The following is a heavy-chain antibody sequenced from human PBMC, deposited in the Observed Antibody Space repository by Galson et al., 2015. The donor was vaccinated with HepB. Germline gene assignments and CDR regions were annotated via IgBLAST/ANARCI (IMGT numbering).Heavy chain of an antibody. V-gene: IGHV3-48*03. J-gene: IGHJ4*02. CDR2: INNSGTTT. CDR1: GFTFSSHE. CDR3: ARGKWSAY. Sequence: SLRLSCAASGFTFSSHEMNWVRQAPGKGLEWISNINNSGTTTYYADSVKGRFTISRDNAKNSLYLQMNSLRVEDTAVYYCARGKWSAYWGQGTLVTVSS. D-gene: IGHD3-3*01.